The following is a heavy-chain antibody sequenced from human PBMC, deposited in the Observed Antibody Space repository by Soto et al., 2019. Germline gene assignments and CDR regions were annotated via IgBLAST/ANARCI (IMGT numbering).Heavy chain of an antibody. Sequence: QVQLVESGGGVVQPGRSLRLSCAASGFTFSSYVMHWVRQAPGKGLEWVALIWYDGSIEYYADSLKGRFTISRDNSKNTLYLQMNSLRDEDTAVYYCAREGLGAFDIWGKGTMVTVCS. CDR2: IWYDGSIE. V-gene: IGHV3-33*01. CDR3: AREGLGAFDI. J-gene: IGHJ3*02. CDR1: GFTFSSYV.